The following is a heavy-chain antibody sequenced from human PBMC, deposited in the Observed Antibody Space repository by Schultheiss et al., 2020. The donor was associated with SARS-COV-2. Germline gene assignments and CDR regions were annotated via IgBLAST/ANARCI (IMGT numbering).Heavy chain of an antibody. CDR3: AKDGDSSGYYFDY. D-gene: IGHD3-22*01. CDR1: GFTFSDYY. J-gene: IGHJ4*02. CDR2: ISYDGSNK. V-gene: IGHV3-30*18. Sequence: GGSLRLSCAASGFTFSDYYMSWIRQAPGKGLEWVAVISYDGSNKYYADSVKGRFTISRDNSKNTLYLQMNSLRAEDTAVYYCAKDGDSSGYYFDYWGQGTLVTVSS.